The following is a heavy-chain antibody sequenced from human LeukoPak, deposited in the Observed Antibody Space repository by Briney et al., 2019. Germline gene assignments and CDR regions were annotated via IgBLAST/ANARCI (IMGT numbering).Heavy chain of an antibody. J-gene: IGHJ4*02. V-gene: IGHV1-2*02. D-gene: IGHD1-26*01. CDR3: ARETSPESIVGATTHFDY. CDR1: GDTFTGYY. Sequence: ASVKVSCKASGDTFTGYYMRCGRQAPGQGVEWMGWTNPNSGGTNYAQKFQGRVTMTGDTSISTAYMELSRLRSDDTAVYYCARETSPESIVGATTHFDYWGQGTLVTVSS. CDR2: TNPNSGGT.